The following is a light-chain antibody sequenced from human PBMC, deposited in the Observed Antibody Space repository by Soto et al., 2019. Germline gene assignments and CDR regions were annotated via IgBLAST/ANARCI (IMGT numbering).Light chain of an antibody. CDR2: AAS. V-gene: IGKV1-12*01. Sequence: DIQMTQSPSTVSASVGDGVTITCRASPPISSWLAWFRPRPGKAPELLIYAASTLHSVVPSRVSGSGSGTDFARTVSGLQPEDFAPYYCQPASSFPHTFGQGTRVDIK. CDR3: QPASSFPHT. J-gene: IGKJ2*01. CDR1: PPISSW.